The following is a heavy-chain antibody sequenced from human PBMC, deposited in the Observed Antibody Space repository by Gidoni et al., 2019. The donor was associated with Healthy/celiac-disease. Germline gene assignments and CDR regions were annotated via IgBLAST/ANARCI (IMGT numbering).Heavy chain of an antibody. D-gene: IGHD3-9*01. CDR1: GGSFSGYY. V-gene: IGHV4-34*01. Sequence: QVQLQQWGAGLLKPSETLSLTCAGYGGSFSGYYWRWIRQPPVQGLEWIGEINHSRSTNYNPSLKSRVTISVETSKNQFSLKLSSVTAADTAVYYWARGRGVWVTGYQYWGQGTLVTVSS. CDR2: INHSRST. CDR3: ARGRGVWVTGYQY. J-gene: IGHJ4*02.